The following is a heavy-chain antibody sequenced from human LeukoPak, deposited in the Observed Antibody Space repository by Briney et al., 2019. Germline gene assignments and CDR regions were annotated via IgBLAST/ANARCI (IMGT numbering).Heavy chain of an antibody. CDR3: ARGIAAAAINWFDP. Sequence: GASVKVSCKASGYTFTSYGIIWVRQAPGQGLEWMGWISAYNGNTNYAQKLQGRVTMTTDTSTSTAYMELRSLRSDDTAVYYCARGIAAAAINWFDPWGQGTLVTVSS. CDR1: GYTFTSYG. D-gene: IGHD6-13*01. CDR2: ISAYNGNT. J-gene: IGHJ5*02. V-gene: IGHV1-18*01.